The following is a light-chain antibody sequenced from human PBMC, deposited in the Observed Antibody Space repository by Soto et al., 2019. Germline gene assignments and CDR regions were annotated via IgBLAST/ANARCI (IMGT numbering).Light chain of an antibody. J-gene: IGKJ2*01. Sequence: EIVMTQSPATLSVSPGERATLSCRASESVSSNLAWYQQKPGQPPRLLIYRVSTRATGVPGRFSGSGSETDFTLTISSLQSEDSASYYCAEYRNRPPVTFGQGTKLEIK. V-gene: IGKV3-15*01. CDR3: AEYRNRPPVT. CDR1: ESVSSN. CDR2: RVS.